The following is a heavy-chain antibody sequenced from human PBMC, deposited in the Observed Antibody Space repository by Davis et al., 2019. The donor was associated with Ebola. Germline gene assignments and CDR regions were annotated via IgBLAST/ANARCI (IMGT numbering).Heavy chain of an antibody. V-gene: IGHV4-39*07. D-gene: IGHD3-10*01. Sequence: MPSETLSLTCTVSGGSVSSSSYYWGWIRQPPGKGLEWIGSIYHSGSTNYNPSLKSRVTISVDKSKNQFSLKLSSVTAADTAVYYCARGGYYGSGSYYTYYYYGMDVWGQGTTVTVSS. J-gene: IGHJ6*02. CDR1: GGSVSSSSYY. CDR2: IYHSGST. CDR3: ARGGYYGSGSYYTYYYYGMDV.